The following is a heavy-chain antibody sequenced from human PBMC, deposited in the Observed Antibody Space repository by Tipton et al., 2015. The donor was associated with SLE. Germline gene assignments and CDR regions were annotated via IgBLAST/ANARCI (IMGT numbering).Heavy chain of an antibody. V-gene: IGHV3-23*01. Sequence: SLRLSCAASKFTFSNYGMSWVRQTPGKGLEWVSALSGTGDNSYYADSVKGRFTISRDNSKNTLYLQMNSLRVEDTAVYYCATGTLVGSWYYSMDVWGKGTTVTVSS. J-gene: IGHJ6*03. CDR3: ATGTLVGSWYYSMDV. CDR2: LSGTGDNS. CDR1: KFTFSNYG. D-gene: IGHD2-2*03.